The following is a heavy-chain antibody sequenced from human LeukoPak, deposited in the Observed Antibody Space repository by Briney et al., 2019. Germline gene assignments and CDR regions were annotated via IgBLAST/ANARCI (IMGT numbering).Heavy chain of an antibody. CDR2: ISTYNGNT. D-gene: IGHD6-6*01. CDR1: GYIFTSYG. J-gene: IGHJ4*02. V-gene: IGHV1-18*01. Sequence: ASVKVSCKASGYIFTSYGISWVRQAPGQRLEWMGWISTYNGNTNYAQKLQGRVTMTTDTSTSTAYMKLRSLRSDDTAVYYCARADLYSSSFLGYWGQGTLVTVSS. CDR3: ARADLYSSSFLGY.